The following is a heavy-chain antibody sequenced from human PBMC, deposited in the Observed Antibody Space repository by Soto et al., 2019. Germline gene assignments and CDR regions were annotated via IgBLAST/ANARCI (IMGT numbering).Heavy chain of an antibody. D-gene: IGHD2-2*01. CDR1: GYILTTYG. CDR2: TNPGNGNT. Sequence: GASVKVSRKASGYILTTYGLHWMRQAPGQRLEWMGWTNPGNGNTNHSQKFQDRVTITRDTSTTTAYMELSSLRSEETAVDYCARVPSTSRLYWG. V-gene: IGHV1-3*01. CDR3: ARVPSTSRLY. J-gene: IGHJ4*01.